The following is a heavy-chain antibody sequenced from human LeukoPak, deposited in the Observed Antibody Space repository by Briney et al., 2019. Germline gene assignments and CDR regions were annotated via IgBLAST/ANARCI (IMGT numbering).Heavy chain of an antibody. V-gene: IGHV1-18*01. CDR2: ISAYNGNT. J-gene: IGHJ4*02. Sequence: ASVKVSCKASGYTFTSYGISWVRQAPGQGLEWMGWISAYNGNTNYAQKLQGRVTMTTDTSTSTAYMEPRSLRSDDTAVYYCARFPTVTTGGYYFDYWGQGTLVTVSS. CDR1: GYTFTSYG. CDR3: ARFPTVTTGGYYFDY. D-gene: IGHD4-17*01.